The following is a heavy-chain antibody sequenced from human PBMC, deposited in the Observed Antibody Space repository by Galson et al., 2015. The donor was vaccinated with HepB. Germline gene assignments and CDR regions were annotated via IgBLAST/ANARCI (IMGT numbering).Heavy chain of an antibody. V-gene: IGHV1-69*13. CDR3: ARLHYCSSTSCYYVLGWFDP. J-gene: IGHJ5*02. CDR2: IIPIFGTA. D-gene: IGHD2-2*01. Sequence: SVKVSCKASGGTFSSYAISWVRQAPGQGLEWMGGIIPIFGTANYAQKFQGRVTITADESTSTAYMELSSLRSEDTAVYYCARLHYCSSTSCYYVLGWFDPWGQGTLVTVSS. CDR1: GGTFSSYA.